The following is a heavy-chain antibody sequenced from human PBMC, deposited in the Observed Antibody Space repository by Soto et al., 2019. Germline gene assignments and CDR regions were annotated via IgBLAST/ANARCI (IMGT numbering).Heavy chain of an antibody. CDR2: IDGDGSA. CDR3: AKDAVSYNGIYDPFDI. CDR1: GFTLSNYA. J-gene: IGHJ3*02. D-gene: IGHD1-1*01. Sequence: EVQLLESGGGLVQPGGSLRLSCVASGFTLSNYAMSWVRQAPGKGLEWVSVIDGDGSAKFADSVKGRLTVSRDNSKNTWYLQLDSLRAEDTAIYYWAKDAVSYNGIYDPFDIWGRGTMVTVSS. V-gene: IGHV3-23*01.